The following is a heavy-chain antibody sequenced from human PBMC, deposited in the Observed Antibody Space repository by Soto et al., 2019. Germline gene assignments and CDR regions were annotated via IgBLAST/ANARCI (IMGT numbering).Heavy chain of an antibody. V-gene: IGHV1-2*02. D-gene: IGHD3-16*01. CDR3: ERDDGVRAFDI. Sequence: ASAKVSCKASGYTFTGYYMHWVRQAPGQGREWRGWINPNSGGTNYAQKFQGRVTMTRDTSISTDYMELSRLRADDTAVYYCERDDGVRAFDIWGQGTMVTVSS. CDR1: GYTFTGYY. CDR2: INPNSGGT. J-gene: IGHJ3*02.